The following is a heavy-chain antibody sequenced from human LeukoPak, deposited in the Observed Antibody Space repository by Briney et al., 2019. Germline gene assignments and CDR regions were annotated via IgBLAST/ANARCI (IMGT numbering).Heavy chain of an antibody. V-gene: IGHV1-46*01. CDR1: GYTFTSYY. D-gene: IGHD5-24*01. CDR3: ARDFEEMPNY. Sequence: ASVKVSCKASGYTFTSYYMHWVRQAPGQGLEWMGIIDPSGGSTSYAQNFQGGVTMTRDATTSTVYLELSSLRSEDTAVYYCARDFEEMPNYWGQGTLVTVSS. CDR2: IDPSGGST. J-gene: IGHJ4*02.